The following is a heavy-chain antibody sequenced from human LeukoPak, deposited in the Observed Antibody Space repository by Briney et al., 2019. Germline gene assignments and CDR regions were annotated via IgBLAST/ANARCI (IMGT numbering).Heavy chain of an antibody. D-gene: IGHD2-2*01. CDR3: ARGPRRAYCSSTSCPLQTDY. J-gene: IGHJ4*02. V-gene: IGHV1-18*04. CDR2: ISAYNGNT. CDR1: GYTFTSYG. Sequence: ASVKVSCKASGYTFTSYGISWVRQAPGQGLGWMGWISAYNGNTNYAQKLQGRVTMTTDTSTSTAYMELRSLRSDDTAVYYCARGPRRAYCSSTSCPLQTDYWGQGTLVTVSS.